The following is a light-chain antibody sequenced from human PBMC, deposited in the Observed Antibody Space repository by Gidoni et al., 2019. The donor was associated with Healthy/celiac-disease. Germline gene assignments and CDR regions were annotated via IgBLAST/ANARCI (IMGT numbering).Light chain of an antibody. CDR3: QQYNNWPPIT. Sequence: EIVMTQSPATLSVSPGERATLTCRASQSVSSNLAWYQQKPGQAPRLLIYGASTRATGIPARFSGSGSGTEFTLTISSLQYEDVAVYYCQQYNNWPPITFGQGTRLEIK. CDR1: QSVSSN. CDR2: GAS. V-gene: IGKV3-15*01. J-gene: IGKJ5*01.